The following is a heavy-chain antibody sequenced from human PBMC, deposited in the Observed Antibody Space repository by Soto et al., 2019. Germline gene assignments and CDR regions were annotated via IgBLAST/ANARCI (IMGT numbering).Heavy chain of an antibody. CDR2: ISGNGGTA. CDR1: GFTFSVYG. CDR3: AKNPEEIVPGGADY. Sequence: EVQLLESGGGLVQPGGSLRLSCAASGFTFSVYGMTWVRQGPGKGLEWVSLISGNGGTAYYADSVEGRFTISRDNSKNTLNLQMNSLRAEDTAVYYCAKNPEEIVPGGADYWGQGTLVTVSS. J-gene: IGHJ4*02. D-gene: IGHD2-15*01. V-gene: IGHV3-23*01.